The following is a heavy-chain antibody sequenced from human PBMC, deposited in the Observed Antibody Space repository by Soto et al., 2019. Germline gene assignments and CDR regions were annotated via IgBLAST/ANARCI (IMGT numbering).Heavy chain of an antibody. D-gene: IGHD1-26*01. Sequence: ASVKVSCEASGGTFSRYAISWVRQAPGQGLEWMGGIIPIFGTANYAQKFRGRVTITADESTSTAYMELSSLRFEDTAVYYCARAIVGPTTTGWLDPWGQGTLVTVPQ. CDR3: ARAIVGPTTTGWLDP. CDR2: IIPIFGTA. CDR1: GGTFSRYA. V-gene: IGHV1-69*13. J-gene: IGHJ5*02.